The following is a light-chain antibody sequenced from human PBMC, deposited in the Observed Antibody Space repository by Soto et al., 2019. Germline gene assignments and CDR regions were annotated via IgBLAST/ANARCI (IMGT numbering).Light chain of an antibody. CDR2: AAS. J-gene: IGKJ4*01. V-gene: IGKV1-39*01. Sequence: DIQITHSPSSLSASVLYRATTTCRASQSISTYLHWYQQKPGKAPNLLIYAASTLQSGVPSRFSGSGSGTDFTLTISSLQPEDFATYFCQHGYSTPLTFGGGTKVDIK. CDR3: QHGYSTPLT. CDR1: QSISTY.